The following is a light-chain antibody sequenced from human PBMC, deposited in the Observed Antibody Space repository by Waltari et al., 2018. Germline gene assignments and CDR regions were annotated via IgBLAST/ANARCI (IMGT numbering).Light chain of an antibody. CDR1: QSISSY. Sequence: DIQMTQSQSSLSASVGDRVTITCRASQSISSYLNWYQQKPGKAPKLLIYAASSLQSGVPSRFSGSGSGTDFTLTISSLQPEDFATYYCQQSYSTRITFGPGTKVDIK. CDR3: QQSYSTRIT. CDR2: AAS. J-gene: IGKJ3*01. V-gene: IGKV1-39*01.